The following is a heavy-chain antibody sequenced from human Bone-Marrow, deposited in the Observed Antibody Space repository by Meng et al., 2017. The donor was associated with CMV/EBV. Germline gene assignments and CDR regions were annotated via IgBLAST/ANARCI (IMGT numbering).Heavy chain of an antibody. CDR1: GFTFSNFA. CDR2: ISSDGGNK. CDR3: GRDRPPGASQVPAH. Sequence: GESLKISCAASGFTFSNFAMHWVRQAPGKGLEWVSVISSDGGNKYYGDSVRGRFTISRDNSKNTLYLQMNSLRGEDTAVYYCGRDRPPGASQVPAHGGQGTLVTVSS. J-gene: IGHJ4*02. D-gene: IGHD6-6*01. V-gene: IGHV3-30*04.